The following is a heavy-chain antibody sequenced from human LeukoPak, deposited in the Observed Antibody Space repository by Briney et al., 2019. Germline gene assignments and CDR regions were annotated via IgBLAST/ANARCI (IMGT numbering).Heavy chain of an antibody. CDR2: IYHSGST. J-gene: IGHJ4*02. V-gene: IGHV4-38-2*02. Sequence: SETLSLTCTVSGYSISSGYYWGWIRQPPGKGLEWIGSIYHSGSTDYNPSLKSRVSMSIDTSKNQFSLKLISVTAADTAVYYCARLVPERFFQLNPEGYYDYWGQGTLVTVSS. CDR1: GYSISSGYY. CDR3: ARLVPERFFQLNPEGYYDY. D-gene: IGHD3-3*01.